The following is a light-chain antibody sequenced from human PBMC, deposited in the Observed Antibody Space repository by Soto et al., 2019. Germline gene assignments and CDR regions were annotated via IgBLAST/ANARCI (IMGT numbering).Light chain of an antibody. Sequence: EVVLTQSPDTLSLSPGERATLSCRASQRVGSTYLAWYQQEPGQAPRLLIFGASSRATGIADRFSGSGSGTDFTLTISRLEPEDFAVYYCQQYGETPWTFGQGTKVDIK. V-gene: IGKV3-20*01. CDR1: QRVGSTY. J-gene: IGKJ1*01. CDR2: GAS. CDR3: QQYGETPWT.